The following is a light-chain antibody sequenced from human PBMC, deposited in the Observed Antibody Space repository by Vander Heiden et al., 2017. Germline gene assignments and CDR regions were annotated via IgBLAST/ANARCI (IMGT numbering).Light chain of an antibody. CDR1: QSISTN. J-gene: IGKJ2*01. Sequence: DIQLTQPPSSLSASVGDRVTITCRASQSISTNLNWYQQKPGKVPKLLIYAASSLQSGVPSRFSGSGSGTHFTLTISSLQPEDIATYYCHQNYSPAHTFGQGTKLEIK. CDR2: AAS. V-gene: IGKV1-39*01. CDR3: HQNYSPAHT.